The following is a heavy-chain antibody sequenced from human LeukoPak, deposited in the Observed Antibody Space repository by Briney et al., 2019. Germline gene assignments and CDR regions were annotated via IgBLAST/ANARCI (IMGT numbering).Heavy chain of an antibody. J-gene: IGHJ4*02. D-gene: IGHD6-13*01. CDR1: GLTFSDYY. CDR3: AREARVYDEYYFDY. Sequence: TGGSLRLSCAASGLTFSDYYMSWIRQAPGKGLECVSYISSSGTTIYYADSVKGRFTISRDNAKNSLYLQMNSLRAEDTAVYYCAREARVYDEYYFDYWGQGTLVTVSS. V-gene: IGHV3-11*01. CDR2: ISSSGTTI.